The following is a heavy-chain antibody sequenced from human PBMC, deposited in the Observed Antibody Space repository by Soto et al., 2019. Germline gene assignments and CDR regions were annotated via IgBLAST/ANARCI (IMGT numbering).Heavy chain of an antibody. CDR2: MHRNGGST. Sequence: EVQLVESGGGVVRPGGSLRLACAVSGFSLDEYGMSWVRQAPGKGLEWGSGMHRNGGSTGYADSVKGRFTISRDDAKNSLYLQMRSLRAEDTAFYYCARDHRWGYEYGDYGDSWGHGTLVTVSS. V-gene: IGHV3-20*04. CDR1: GFSLDEYG. CDR3: ARDHRWGYEYGDYGDS. D-gene: IGHD4-17*01. J-gene: IGHJ5*01.